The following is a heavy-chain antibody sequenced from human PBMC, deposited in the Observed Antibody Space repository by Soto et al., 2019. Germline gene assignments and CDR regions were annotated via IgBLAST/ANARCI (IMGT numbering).Heavy chain of an antibody. CDR3: VRDDCGGGSCPFAY. V-gene: IGHV1-3*01. CDR2: INAGNGDT. J-gene: IGHJ4*02. D-gene: IGHD2-15*01. Sequence: ASVKVSCKASGFTLTTYSVHWVRQAPGQRLEWMGWINAGNGDTKYSQKSKGRVTITRDTSASTAYLELSSLGSEDAAVYYCVRDDCGGGSCPFAYWGQGTLVTVSS. CDR1: GFTLTTYS.